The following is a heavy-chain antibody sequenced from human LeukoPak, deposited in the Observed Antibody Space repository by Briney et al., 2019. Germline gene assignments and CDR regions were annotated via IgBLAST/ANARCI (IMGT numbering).Heavy chain of an antibody. CDR3: ARVVVSSSSDYFDY. CDR1: GFTFSNYA. J-gene: IGHJ4*02. D-gene: IGHD6-6*01. Sequence: GGSLRLSCAASGFTFSNYAMHWVRQAPGKGLEWVAVTSYDESNKYYADSVKGRFTISRDNSKKTLYLQMNGLRGEDTAVYYCARVVVSSSSDYFDYWGQGTLVIVSS. V-gene: IGHV3-30*04. CDR2: TSYDESNK.